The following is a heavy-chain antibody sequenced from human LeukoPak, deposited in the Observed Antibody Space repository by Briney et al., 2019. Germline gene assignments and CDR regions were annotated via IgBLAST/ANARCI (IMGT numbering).Heavy chain of an antibody. D-gene: IGHD3-3*01. V-gene: IGHV3-33*01. Sequence: PGGSLRLSCAASGFTFSSYGMHWVRQAPGKGLEWVAVIWYDGSNKYYADSVKGRLTISRDNSKNTLYLQMDSLRAEDTAVYYCARAGDDFWSGYYVPFDYWGQGTLVTVSS. CDR2: IWYDGSNK. J-gene: IGHJ4*02. CDR1: GFTFSSYG. CDR3: ARAGDDFWSGYYVPFDY.